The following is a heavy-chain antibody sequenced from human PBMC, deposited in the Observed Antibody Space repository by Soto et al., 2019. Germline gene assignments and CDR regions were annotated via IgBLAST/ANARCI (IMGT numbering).Heavy chain of an antibody. J-gene: IGHJ4*02. V-gene: IGHV3-30-3*01. Sequence: DLVESGGGVVQPGRSLRLSCAASGLTFSNYAMHWVRQAPGKGLEWVAFISYDGTNRCYPDSVKGRFTISRDNSKNTLYLQMKSLKTEETAVYYCARESSSTVTTGGGGSAKDYWGQGTLFTVSS. CDR1: GLTFSNYA. CDR2: ISYDGTNR. D-gene: IGHD4-17*01. CDR3: ARESSSTVTTGGGGSAKDY.